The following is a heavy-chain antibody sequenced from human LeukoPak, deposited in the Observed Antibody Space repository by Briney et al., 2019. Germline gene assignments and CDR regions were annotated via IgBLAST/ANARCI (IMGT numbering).Heavy chain of an antibody. CDR1: GCSISSYY. CDR2: IYYSGST. J-gene: IGHJ5*02. Sequence: SETLSLTCTVSGCSISSYYWSWIRQPPGKGLEWIGYIYYSGSTNYNPSLKSRVTISVDTSKNQFSLKLNSVTAADTAVYYCARDPRGGTSRDNWFDPWGQGALVTVSS. V-gene: IGHV4-59*01. CDR3: ARDPRGGTSRDNWFDP. D-gene: IGHD1-1*01.